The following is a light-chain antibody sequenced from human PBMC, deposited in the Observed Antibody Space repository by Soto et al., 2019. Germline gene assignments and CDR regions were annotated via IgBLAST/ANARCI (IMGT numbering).Light chain of an antibody. CDR1: QSVSSN. Sequence: EIVMTQSPATLSLSPGERATLSCRASQSVSSNLAWYQQKPGQAPRLLIYGASTRATGIPARFIGSGSGTEFTLTISSLQSEDFAVYYCQQYNNWPLLTFGGGTKVEIK. J-gene: IGKJ4*01. CDR3: QQYNNWPLLT. CDR2: GAS. V-gene: IGKV3D-15*01.